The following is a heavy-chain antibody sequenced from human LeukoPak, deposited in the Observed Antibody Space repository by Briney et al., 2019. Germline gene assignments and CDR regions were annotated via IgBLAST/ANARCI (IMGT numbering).Heavy chain of an antibody. V-gene: IGHV3-48*01. CDR1: GFTFSSYS. D-gene: IGHD5-12*01. J-gene: IGHJ6*03. CDR3: AREHSGYDFPGRDYYYMDV. CDR2: ISSRSSPI. Sequence: GGSLRLSCAASGFTFSSYSMTWVRQAPGKGLEWVSYISSRSSPIYYADSVKGRFTISRDNAKNSLYLQMNSLRAEDTAVYYCAREHSGYDFPGRDYYYMDVWGKGTTVTVSS.